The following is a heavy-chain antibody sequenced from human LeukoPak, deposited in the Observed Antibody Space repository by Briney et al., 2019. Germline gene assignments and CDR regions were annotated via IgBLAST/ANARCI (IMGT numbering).Heavy chain of an antibody. CDR3: AKDLTYGDYVSGYYYFGMDV. D-gene: IGHD4-17*01. J-gene: IGHJ6*02. CDR2: INSDGSST. CDR1: GFTFSSYW. V-gene: IGHV3-74*01. Sequence: GGSLRLSCAASGFTFSSYWMHWVRQAPGKGLVWVSRINSDGSSTSYADSVKGRFTISRDNSKNTLFLQMNSLRTDDTAVYYCAKDLTYGDYVSGYYYFGMDVWGQGTTVTVSS.